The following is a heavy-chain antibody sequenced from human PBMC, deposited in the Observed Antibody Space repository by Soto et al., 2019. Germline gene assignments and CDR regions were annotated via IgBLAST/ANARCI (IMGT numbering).Heavy chain of an antibody. V-gene: IGHV1-69*13. Sequence: SVKVSCKASGGTFSSYAISWVRQAPGQGLEWMGGIIPIFGTANYAQKFQGRVTITADESTSTAYMELSSLRSEDTAVYYCARAPNSYYYDSIEMYYGMDVWGQGTTVTVSS. D-gene: IGHD3-22*01. CDR1: GGTFSSYA. J-gene: IGHJ6*02. CDR2: IIPIFGTA. CDR3: ARAPNSYYYDSIEMYYGMDV.